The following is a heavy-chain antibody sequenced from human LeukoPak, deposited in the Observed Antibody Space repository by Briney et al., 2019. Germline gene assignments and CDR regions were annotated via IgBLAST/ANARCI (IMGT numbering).Heavy chain of an antibody. J-gene: IGHJ4*02. D-gene: IGHD2-15*01. V-gene: IGHV3-23*01. CDR3: AKELCSGGSCYRGIFDY. Sequence: PGGSLRLSCAASGFTFSSYAMSWVRQAPGKGLEWVSDISGSGGSTYYADSVKGRFTISRDNSKNTLYLQMNSLRAEDTAVYYCAKELCSGGSCYRGIFDYWGQGTLVTVSS. CDR2: ISGSGGST. CDR1: GFTFSSYA.